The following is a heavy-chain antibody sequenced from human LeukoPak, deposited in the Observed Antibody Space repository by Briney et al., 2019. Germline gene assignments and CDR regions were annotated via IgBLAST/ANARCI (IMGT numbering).Heavy chain of an antibody. J-gene: IGHJ4*02. CDR3: AGESDWLFDY. CDR1: GGSMSNVY. V-gene: IGHV4-59*01. Sequence: SETLSLTCTVSGGSMSNVYWSWIRQPPGKGLEWLASIYYSWTPTYNPSLKRRATISVDTSKIQFSLKVRSVTAADTAMYYCAGESDWLFDYWGQGALVTVSS. D-gene: IGHD3-9*01. CDR2: IYYSWTP.